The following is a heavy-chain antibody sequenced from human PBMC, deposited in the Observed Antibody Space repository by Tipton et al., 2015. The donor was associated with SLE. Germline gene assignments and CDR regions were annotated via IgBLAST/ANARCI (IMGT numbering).Heavy chain of an antibody. CDR3: AGAWQGYCSGGTCYVLDY. D-gene: IGHD2-15*01. J-gene: IGHJ4*02. CDR1: GGSISSHY. CDR2: ISNSETT. Sequence: TLSLTCTASGGSISSHYWGWIRQAPGKGLEWIGYISNSETTNYNPSLKSRVTISVDTSKNKFSLKLRSVTAADTAVYYCAGAWQGYCSGGTCYVLDYWGQGTLVTVSS. V-gene: IGHV4-59*11.